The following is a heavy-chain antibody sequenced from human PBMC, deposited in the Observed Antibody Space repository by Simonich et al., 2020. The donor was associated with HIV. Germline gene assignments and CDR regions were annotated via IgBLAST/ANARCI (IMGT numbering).Heavy chain of an antibody. J-gene: IGHJ1*01. CDR2: INQSGST. D-gene: IGHD3-10*01. CDR1: GGASLGYF. Sequence: QVQLQQWGAGLLKPSETMFLTCAVFGGASLGYFWTWNRQSPGKGLEWIGQINQSGSTNYNPSLKSRVTISVDTSNNQFLLKVTSVTAAATAVYDCARGADTFWLGDFQHWGQGTLVTVSS. V-gene: IGHV4-34*01. CDR3: ARGADTFWLGDFQH.